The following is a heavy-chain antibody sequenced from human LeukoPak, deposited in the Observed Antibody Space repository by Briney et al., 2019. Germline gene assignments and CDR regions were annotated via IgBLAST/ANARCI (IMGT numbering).Heavy chain of an antibody. D-gene: IGHD1-26*01. CDR1: GFTFSSYG. CDR2: ISYDGDKK. V-gene: IGHV3-30*03. CDR3: ARDGSDNAAFVNYFFAF. Sequence: PGGSLRLSCAASGFTFSSYGMHWVRQAPGKGLEWVAIISYDGDKKYYADSVKGRFTISRDNSKNTLYLQMNSLRAEDTATYYCARDGSDNAAFVNYFFAFWGQGALVTVSS. J-gene: IGHJ4*02.